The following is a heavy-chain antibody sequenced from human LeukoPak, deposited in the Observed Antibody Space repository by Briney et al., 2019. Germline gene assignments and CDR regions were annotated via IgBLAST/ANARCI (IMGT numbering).Heavy chain of an antibody. CDR2: FNPASGST. CDR1: GYIFTDYY. Sequence: ASVKVSCKASGYIFTDYYMHWVRQAPGQGLEWMGWFNPASGSTKYAQKFQGRVTMTRDTSINTAYMELSSLGLDDTAVYYCARGLYYGGNQRAHDAFDIWGQGTLVTVPS. D-gene: IGHD4-23*01. J-gene: IGHJ3*02. CDR3: ARGLYYGGNQRAHDAFDI. V-gene: IGHV1-2*02.